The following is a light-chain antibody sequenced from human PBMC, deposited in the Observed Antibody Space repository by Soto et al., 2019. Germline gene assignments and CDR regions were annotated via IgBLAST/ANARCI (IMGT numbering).Light chain of an antibody. J-gene: IGKJ5*01. CDR2: DAS. V-gene: IGKV1-5*01. CDR3: QQFNSYPIT. CDR1: QSISSW. Sequence: DIQMTQSPSTLSASVGARVPITCRASQSISSWLAWYQQKPGKAPKLLIYDASSLESGVPSRFSGSGSGTEFTLTIGGLQPDDFATYYCQQFNSYPITFGQGTRLEIK.